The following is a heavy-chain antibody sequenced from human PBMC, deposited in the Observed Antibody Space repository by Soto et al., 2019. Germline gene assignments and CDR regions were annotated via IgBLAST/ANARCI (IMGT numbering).Heavy chain of an antibody. J-gene: IGHJ1*01. CDR2: ISGSGGST. D-gene: IGHD2-15*01. V-gene: IGHV3-23*01. CDR1: GFTFSSYA. CDR3: AREGCSGGSCYSLTWGFES. Sequence: EVQLLESGGGLVQPGVSLRLSCAASGFTFSSYAMSWVRQAPGKGLEWVSAISGSGGSTYYADSVKGRVTISGDNSKNPLYLQRNSLGAEDTAVYYCAREGCSGGSCYSLTWGFESWGKGTLVTVSS.